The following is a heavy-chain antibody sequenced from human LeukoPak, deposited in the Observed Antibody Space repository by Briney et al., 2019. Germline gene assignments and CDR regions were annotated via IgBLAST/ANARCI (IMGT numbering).Heavy chain of an antibody. CDR1: GFTFSSYA. D-gene: IGHD3-16*01. Sequence: GGSLRLSCAASGFTFSSYALHWVRQAPGRGLEWVAVISFDGSIKYYADSVKGRFTISRDNARNSLFLQMNSLRVEDTAVYYCASQSFAKFDPWGQGTLVIVSS. J-gene: IGHJ5*02. CDR3: ASQSFAKFDP. V-gene: IGHV3-30*04. CDR2: ISFDGSIK.